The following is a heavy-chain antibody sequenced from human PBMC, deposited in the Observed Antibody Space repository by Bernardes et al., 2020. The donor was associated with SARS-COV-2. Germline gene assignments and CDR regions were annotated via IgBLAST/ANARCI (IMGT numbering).Heavy chain of an antibody. J-gene: IGHJ4*02. Sequence: GGSLRLSCAASGFTVSSNYMSWVRQAPGKGLEWVSTIYRGGSTYYADSVKGRFTISRDTSKNTLYLQMNNLRAEDTAVYFCAREEVLGGYYFDYWGQGTLVTVSS. CDR3: AREEVLGGYYFDY. V-gene: IGHV3-66*02. CDR2: IYRGGST. CDR1: GFTVSSNY.